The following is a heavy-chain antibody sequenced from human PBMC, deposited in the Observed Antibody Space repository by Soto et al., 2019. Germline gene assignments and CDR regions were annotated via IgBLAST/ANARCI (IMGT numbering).Heavy chain of an antibody. J-gene: IGHJ6*03. V-gene: IGHV5-51*01. CDR3: ARGSPPAGNYDFWSGYCTGRPYYYYMDV. Sequence: GESLKISCKGSGYSFTSYWIGWVRQMPGKGLEWMGIIYPGDSDTRYSPSFQGQVTISADKSISTAYLQWSSLKASDTAMYYCARGSPPAGNYDFWSGYCTGRPYYYYMDVWGKGTTVTVSS. CDR1: GYSFTSYW. CDR2: IYPGDSDT. D-gene: IGHD3-3*01.